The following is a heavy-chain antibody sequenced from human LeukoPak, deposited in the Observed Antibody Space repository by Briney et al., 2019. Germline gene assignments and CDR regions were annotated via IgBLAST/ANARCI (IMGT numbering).Heavy chain of an antibody. J-gene: IGHJ4*02. D-gene: IGHD3-22*01. Sequence: GGSLRLSCAASGFTFSSYNMNWVRQAPGKGLEWVSYISDSSTTIYYADSVKGRFTISRDNAKNSLYLQMNSLRAEDTAVYYCARESSGYPYDLDYWGQGTLVTVSS. CDR1: GFTFSSYN. V-gene: IGHV3-48*04. CDR3: ARESSGYPYDLDY. CDR2: ISDSSTTI.